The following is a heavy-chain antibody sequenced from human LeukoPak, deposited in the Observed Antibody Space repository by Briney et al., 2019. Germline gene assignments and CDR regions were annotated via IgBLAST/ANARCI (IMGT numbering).Heavy chain of an antibody. D-gene: IGHD2-15*01. CDR2: ISSSSSTI. V-gene: IGHV3-48*01. CDR3: AGQAVVVVAANVFDY. Sequence: GGSLRLSCAASGFTFSSYSMNWVRQAPGKGLEWVSYISSSSSTIYYADSVKGRFTISRDNSKNTLYLHMNSLRAEDTAVYYCAGQAVVVVAANVFDYWGQGTLVTVSS. CDR1: GFTFSSYS. J-gene: IGHJ4*02.